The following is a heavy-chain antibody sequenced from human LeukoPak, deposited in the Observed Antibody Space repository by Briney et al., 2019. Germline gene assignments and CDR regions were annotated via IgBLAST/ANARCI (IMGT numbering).Heavy chain of an antibody. V-gene: IGHV1-2*02. Sequence: ASVKVSCKASGYTFTGYYMHWVRQAPGQGLEWMGLINPNSGGTNYAQKFQGRVTMTRDTSISTAYMELSRLRSDDTAVYYCAREGSSSSGVAFDIWGQGTMVTVSS. D-gene: IGHD6-6*01. J-gene: IGHJ3*02. CDR3: AREGSSSSGVAFDI. CDR2: INPNSGGT. CDR1: GYTFTGYY.